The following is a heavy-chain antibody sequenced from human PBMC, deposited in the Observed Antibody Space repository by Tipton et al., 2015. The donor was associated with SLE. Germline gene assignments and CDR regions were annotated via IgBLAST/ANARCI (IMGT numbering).Heavy chain of an antibody. CDR1: GFTFSDYA. CDR3: AKMLGSTEDY. Sequence: SLRLSCAASGFTFSDYAIHWVRQAPGKGLEYVSAIGISDDTYYASSVKGRFTISRDNSKSTLYLQMGSLRTEDTAVYYCAKMLGSTEDYWGQGTLVTVSS. D-gene: IGHD1-26*01. J-gene: IGHJ4*02. V-gene: IGHV3-64*01. CDR2: IGISDDT.